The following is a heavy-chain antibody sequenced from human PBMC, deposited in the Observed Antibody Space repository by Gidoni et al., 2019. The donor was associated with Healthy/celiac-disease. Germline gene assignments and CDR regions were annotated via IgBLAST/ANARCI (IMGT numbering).Heavy chain of an antibody. CDR1: GFTFSSYA. CDR3: AKDGSGSYYNPSPFDY. D-gene: IGHD3-10*01. CDR2: ISGSGGST. V-gene: IGHV3-23*01. Sequence: EVQLLESGGGLVQPGGSLRLSCAASGFTFSSYAMSWVRQAPGKGLEWVSAISGSGGSTYYADSVKGRFTISRDNSKNTLYLQMNSLRAEDTAVYYCAKDGSGSYYNPSPFDYWGQGTLVTVSS. J-gene: IGHJ4*02.